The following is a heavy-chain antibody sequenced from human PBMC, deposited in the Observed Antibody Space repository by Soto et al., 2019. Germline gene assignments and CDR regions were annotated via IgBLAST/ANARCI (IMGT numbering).Heavy chain of an antibody. CDR3: ARVSFLAPVTGAEIFDF. Sequence: QVQLVQSGAEGKKPGASVKVSCTASGYSFTSYDMNWVRQAPGQGLEWMGWVNPNSGDTDYAQKFQDRVTMTTDTSIRTAYMELSSLRSEDTAVYSCARVSFLAPVTGAEIFDFWGQGTMVTVSS. J-gene: IGHJ3*01. CDR1: GYSFTSYD. D-gene: IGHD2-21*02. V-gene: IGHV1-8*01. CDR2: VNPNSGDT.